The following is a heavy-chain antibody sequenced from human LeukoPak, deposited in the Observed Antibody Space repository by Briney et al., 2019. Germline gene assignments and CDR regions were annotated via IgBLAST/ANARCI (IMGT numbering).Heavy chain of an antibody. V-gene: IGHV3-33*01. J-gene: IGHJ4*02. D-gene: IGHD6-19*01. CDR3: ARDQFAIAVAGSLGY. CDR2: IWYDGSNK. CDR1: GFTFSSYG. Sequence: GGSLRLSCAASGFTFSSYGMHWVRQAPGKGLEWVAVIWYDGSNKYYADSVKGRFTISRDNSKSTLYLQMNSLRAEDTAVYYCARDQFAIAVAGSLGYWGQGTLVTVSS.